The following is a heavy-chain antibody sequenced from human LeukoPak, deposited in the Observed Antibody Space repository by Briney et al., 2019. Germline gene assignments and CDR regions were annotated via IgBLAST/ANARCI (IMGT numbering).Heavy chain of an antibody. CDR2: INHSGST. D-gene: IGHD6-19*01. V-gene: IGHV4-34*01. CDR3: ARGGWAVAGTKYFQH. CDR1: GGSFSGYY. Sequence: PSETLSLTCAVYGGSFSGYYWSWVRQPPGKGLERIGEINHSGSTNYNPSLKSRVTISVDTSKNQFSLKLSSVTAADTAVYYCARGGWAVAGTKYFQHWGQGTLVTVSS. J-gene: IGHJ1*01.